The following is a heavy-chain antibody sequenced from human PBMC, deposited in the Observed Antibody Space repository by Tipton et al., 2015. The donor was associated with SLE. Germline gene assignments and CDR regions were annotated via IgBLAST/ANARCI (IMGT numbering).Heavy chain of an antibody. CDR2: INHSGST. CDR1: GFTFTSYA. Sequence: QVQLVQSGAEVKKPGESLRISCAVSGFTFTSYAMSWVRQAPGKGLEWIGEINHSGSTNYNPSLKSRVTISVDTSKNQFSLKLSSVTAADTAVYYCASPAYYEFWSDSDAFDIWGQGTMVTVSS. CDR3: ASPAYYEFWSDSDAFDI. J-gene: IGHJ3*02. V-gene: IGHV4-34*01. D-gene: IGHD3-3*01.